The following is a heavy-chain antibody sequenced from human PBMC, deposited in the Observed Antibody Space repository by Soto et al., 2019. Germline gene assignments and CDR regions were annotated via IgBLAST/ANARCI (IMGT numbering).Heavy chain of an antibody. CDR1: GFTFSSYS. Sequence: GGSLRLSCAASGFTFSSYSMNWVRQAPGKGLEWVSYISSSSSTIYYADSVKGRFTISRDNAKNSLYRQMNSLRDEDTAVYYCARRSSPLKIDDYYYYGMDVWGQGTTVTVSS. J-gene: IGHJ6*02. CDR3: ARRSSPLKIDDYYYYGMDV. V-gene: IGHV3-48*02. D-gene: IGHD6-13*01. CDR2: ISSSSSTI.